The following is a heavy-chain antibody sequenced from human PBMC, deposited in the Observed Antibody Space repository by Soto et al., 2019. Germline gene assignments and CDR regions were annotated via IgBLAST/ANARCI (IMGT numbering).Heavy chain of an antibody. Sequence: SETLSLTCAVYGGSFSGYYWSWIRQPPGKGLEWIGEINHSGSTNYNPSLKSRVTISVDTSKNQFSLKLSSVTAADTAVYYCATYSGSYYIDYWGQGTPVTVSS. J-gene: IGHJ4*02. D-gene: IGHD1-26*01. CDR1: GGSFSGYY. V-gene: IGHV4-34*01. CDR2: INHSGST. CDR3: ATYSGSYYIDY.